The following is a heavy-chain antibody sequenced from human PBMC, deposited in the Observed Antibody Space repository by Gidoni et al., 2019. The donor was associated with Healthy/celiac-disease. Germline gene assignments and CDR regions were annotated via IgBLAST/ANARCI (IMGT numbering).Heavy chain of an antibody. V-gene: IGHV3-33*01. J-gene: IGHJ4*02. CDR3: ARDRSLRLGELSLRY. CDR1: GFTFSSYG. CDR2: IWYDGSNK. Sequence: QVQLVESGGGVVQPGRSLRLSCAASGFTFSSYGMHWVRQAPGKGLEWVAVIWYDGSNKYYADSVKGRFTISRDNSKNTLYLQMNSLRAEDTAVYYCARDRSLRLGELSLRYWGQGTLVTVSS. D-gene: IGHD3-16*02.